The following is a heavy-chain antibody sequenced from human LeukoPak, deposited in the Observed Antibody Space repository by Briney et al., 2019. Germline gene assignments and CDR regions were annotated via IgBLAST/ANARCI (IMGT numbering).Heavy chain of an antibody. Sequence: GGSLRLSCAASGFTFSSYAMSWVRQAPGKGLEWVSYISSSGSTIYYADSVKGRFTISRDNAKNSLYLQMNSLRAEDTALYYCARDDGGSFSTTFDIWGQGTMVTVSS. D-gene: IGHD1-26*01. V-gene: IGHV3-48*04. J-gene: IGHJ3*02. CDR3: ARDDGGSFSTTFDI. CDR2: ISSSGSTI. CDR1: GFTFSSYA.